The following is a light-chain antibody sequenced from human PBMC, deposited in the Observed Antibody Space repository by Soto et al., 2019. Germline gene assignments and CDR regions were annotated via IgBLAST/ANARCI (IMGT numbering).Light chain of an antibody. CDR3: SSYAGSNNHVI. J-gene: IGLJ2*01. Sequence: QSVLTQPPSASGSPGQSVTISCTGTSSDVGYFNYVSWYQQHAGKAPKLMIYEVSKRPSGVPDRFSGSKSGNTTSLTVSGLQAEDEADYYCSSYAGSNNHVIFGGGTKVTVL. CDR2: EVS. CDR1: SSDVGYFNY. V-gene: IGLV2-8*01.